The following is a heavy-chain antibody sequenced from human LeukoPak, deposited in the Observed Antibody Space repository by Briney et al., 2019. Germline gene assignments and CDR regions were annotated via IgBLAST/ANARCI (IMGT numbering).Heavy chain of an antibody. V-gene: IGHV3-30*02. J-gene: IGHJ4*02. CDR2: IRYGGSNE. D-gene: IGHD2-2*01. CDR3: VKDGCISTTCYGDY. Sequence: WVRQAPGKGLEWVALIRYGGSNEYYADSVKGRFTISRDNSKNTVYLQMNSLRAEDTAVYYCVKDGCISTTCYGDYWGQGTLVTVSS.